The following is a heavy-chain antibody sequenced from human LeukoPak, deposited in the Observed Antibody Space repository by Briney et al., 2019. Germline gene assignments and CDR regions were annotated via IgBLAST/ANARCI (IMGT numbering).Heavy chain of an antibody. J-gene: IGHJ6*02. Sequence: ASVKVYCKASGYTFTSYAMNWVRQAPGQGLEWMGWINTNTGNPTYAQGFTGRFVFSLDTSVSTAYLQISSLKAEDTAVYYCARDSQYYGSGSPYYYYGMDVWGQGTTVTVSS. CDR2: INTNTGNP. V-gene: IGHV7-4-1*02. CDR3: ARDSQYYGSGSPYYYYGMDV. D-gene: IGHD3-10*01. CDR1: GYTFTSYA.